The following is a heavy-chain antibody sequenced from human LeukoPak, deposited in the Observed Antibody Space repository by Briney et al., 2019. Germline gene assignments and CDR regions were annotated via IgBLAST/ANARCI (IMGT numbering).Heavy chain of an antibody. V-gene: IGHV1-69*01. D-gene: IGHD1-26*01. CDR3: AREKVGNFDY. Sequence: SVKVSCKASGGTFSSYVINWVRQAPGQGLEWMGGIIPIFGTVNYAQKFQGRVTITADEITSTAYMELSSLRSEDTAVYYCAREKVGNFDYWGQGTLVTVSS. CDR1: GGTFSSYV. CDR2: IIPIFGTV. J-gene: IGHJ4*02.